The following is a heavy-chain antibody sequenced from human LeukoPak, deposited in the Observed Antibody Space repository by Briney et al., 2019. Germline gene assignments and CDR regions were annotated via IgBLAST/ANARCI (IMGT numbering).Heavy chain of an antibody. Sequence: SETLSLTCAVYGGSFSGYYWSWIRQPPGKGLEWIGSIYYSGSTYYNPSLKSRVTISVDTSKNQFSLKLSSVTAADTAVYYCARVTITMVRGVIWNYYYYMDVWGKGTTVTISS. CDR2: IYYSGST. J-gene: IGHJ6*03. CDR1: GGSFSGYY. V-gene: IGHV4-34*01. CDR3: ARVTITMVRGVIWNYYYYMDV. D-gene: IGHD3-10*01.